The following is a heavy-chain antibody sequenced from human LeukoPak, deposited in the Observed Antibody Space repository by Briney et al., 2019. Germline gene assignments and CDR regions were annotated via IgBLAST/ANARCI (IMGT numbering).Heavy chain of an antibody. CDR3: AKVSESNYDILTGYYTLYYFDY. CDR1: GFTFSSYW. CDR2: IKQDGSEK. J-gene: IGHJ4*02. Sequence: PGGSLRLSCAASGFTFSSYWMSWVRQAPGRGLEWVASIKQDGSEKYYVDSVKGRFTISRDNSKNILYLQMNSLRADDTAVYYCAKVSESNYDILTGYYTLYYFDYWGQGTLVTVSS. V-gene: IGHV3-7*03. D-gene: IGHD3-9*01.